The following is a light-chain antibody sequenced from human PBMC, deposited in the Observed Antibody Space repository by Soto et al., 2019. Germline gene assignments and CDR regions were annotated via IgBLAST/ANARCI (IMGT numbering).Light chain of an antibody. V-gene: IGLV2-8*01. CDR2: EVT. CDR3: SSYAGSNTPDV. J-gene: IGLJ1*01. CDR1: SSDVGGYNY. Sequence: QSALTQPPSAAGSPGQSVTISCTGTSSDVGGYNYVSWYQQHPGKAPKLVIFEVTKRPAGVPHRFSGSKSGNTASLTVAGLQAEDEADYYCSSYAGSNTPDVFGAGTKLTVL.